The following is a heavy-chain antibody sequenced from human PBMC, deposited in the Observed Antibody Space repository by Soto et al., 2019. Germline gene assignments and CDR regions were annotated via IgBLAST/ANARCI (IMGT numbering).Heavy chain of an antibody. V-gene: IGHV1-18*01. D-gene: IGHD6-13*01. CDR3: ATSPHSSSWYFPSDY. CDR2: ISAYNGNT. CDR1: GYTFTSYG. J-gene: IGHJ4*02. Sequence: QVQLVQSGAEVKKPGASVKVSYKASGYTFTSYGISWVRQAPGQGLEWMGWISAYNGNTNYAQKLQGRVTMTTDTSTSTAYMELRSLRSDDTAVYYCATSPHSSSWYFPSDYWGQGTLVTVSS.